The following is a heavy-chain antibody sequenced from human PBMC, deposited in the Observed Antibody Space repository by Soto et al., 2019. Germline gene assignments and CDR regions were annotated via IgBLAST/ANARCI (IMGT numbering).Heavy chain of an antibody. CDR1: GGTFSSYT. CDR3: AIRTTVVHFDC. J-gene: IGHJ4*02. D-gene: IGHD4-17*01. V-gene: IGHV1-69*02. Sequence: QVQLVQSGAEVKKPGSSVKVSCKASGGTFSSYTISWVRQAPGQGLEWMGRIIPILGIANYAQKFQGRVTITADKSTSTAYMELSSLRSEDTAVYYCAIRTTVVHFDCWGQGTLVTVSS. CDR2: IIPILGIA.